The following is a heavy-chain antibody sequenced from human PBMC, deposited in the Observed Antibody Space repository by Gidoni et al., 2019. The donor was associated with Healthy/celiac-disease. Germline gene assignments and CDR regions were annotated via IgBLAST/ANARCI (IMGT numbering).Heavy chain of an antibody. CDR2: ISGSGGST. CDR3: ARTYYYGSRSVY. V-gene: IGHV3-23*01. CDR1: GFTFSSYA. J-gene: IGHJ4*02. Sequence: EVQLLESGVGLVQPEGSLRLSCAASGFTFSSYAMSWVRQAPGKGLEWVSAISGSGGSTYYADSVKGRFTISRDNSKNTLYLQMNSLRAEDTAVYYCARTYYYGSRSVYWGQGTLVTVSS. D-gene: IGHD3-10*01.